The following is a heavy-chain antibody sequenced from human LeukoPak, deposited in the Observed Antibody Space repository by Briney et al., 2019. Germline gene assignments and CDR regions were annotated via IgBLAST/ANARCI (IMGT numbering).Heavy chain of an antibody. J-gene: IGHJ6*03. Sequence: ASVKVSCKASGYTFTGYYFHWVRQAPGQGLEWMGWINPNTADTNYAQKFLGGVTLTWDTSISTAYMELNRLTSDDTAVYYCATSAGDYRAGHYYYMGVWGKGTSVTVSS. CDR2: INPNTADT. D-gene: IGHD4-11*01. V-gene: IGHV1-2*02. CDR3: ATSAGDYRAGHYYYMGV. CDR1: GYTFTGYY.